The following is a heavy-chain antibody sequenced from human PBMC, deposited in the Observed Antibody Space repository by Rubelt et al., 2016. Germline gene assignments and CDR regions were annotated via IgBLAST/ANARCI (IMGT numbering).Heavy chain of an antibody. J-gene: IGHJ4*02. Sequence: QVQLQQWGAGLFKPSETLSLTCAVYGESVSGYYWSWIRQPPGKGLEWIGEINHSGSTYYNPSLKSRVTISVDTSENQFSLKLSSVTAADTAVYYCARGRDGDRMGCWGQGTLVTVSS. CDR3: ARGRDGDRMGC. V-gene: IGHV4-34*02. CDR1: GESVSGYY. CDR2: INHSGST. D-gene: IGHD4-17*01.